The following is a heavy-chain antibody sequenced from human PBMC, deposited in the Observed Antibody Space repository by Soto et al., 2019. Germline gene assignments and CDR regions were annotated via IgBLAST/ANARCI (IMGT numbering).Heavy chain of an antibody. Sequence: PGGSLRLSCAASGFTFSSYSMNWVRQAPGKGLEWVSSISSSSSYIYYADSVKGRFTISRDNAKNSLYLQMNSLRAEDTAVYYCARDRTPTYYDFWSGYYRGFYYYYYMDVWGKGTTVTVSS. CDR3: ARDRTPTYYDFWSGYYRGFYYYYYMDV. J-gene: IGHJ6*03. V-gene: IGHV3-21*01. D-gene: IGHD3-3*01. CDR1: GFTFSSYS. CDR2: ISSSSSYI.